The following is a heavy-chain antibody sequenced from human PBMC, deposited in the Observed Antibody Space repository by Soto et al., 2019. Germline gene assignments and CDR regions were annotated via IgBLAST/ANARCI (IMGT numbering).Heavy chain of an antibody. CDR2: ISGSGGST. Sequence: GGSLRLSCAASGFTFSSYTMSWVRQAPGKGLEWVSVISGSGGSTYYADSVQGRFTISRDNPKNTLYLQMNSLRAEDTAVYYFAKDAGLIDFATKINWFDPWGQGTLVTVSS. J-gene: IGHJ5*02. V-gene: IGHV3-23*01. D-gene: IGHD3-22*01. CDR1: GFTFSSYT. CDR3: AKDAGLIDFATKINWFDP.